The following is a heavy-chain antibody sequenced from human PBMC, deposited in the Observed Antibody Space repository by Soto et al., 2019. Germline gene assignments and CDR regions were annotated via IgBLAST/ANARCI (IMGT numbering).Heavy chain of an antibody. D-gene: IGHD2-21*01. CDR1: GGSISSGGYY. V-gene: IGHV4-31*02. CDR3: ARVIWGAYCGGDCYFFDY. J-gene: IGHJ4*02. Sequence: LCGGSISSGGYYWSWIRQHPGKGLEWIGYIYYSGSTYYNPSLKSRVTISVDTSKNQFSLKLSSVTAADTAVYYCARVIWGAYCGGDCYFFDYWGQGTLVTVSS. CDR2: IYYSGST.